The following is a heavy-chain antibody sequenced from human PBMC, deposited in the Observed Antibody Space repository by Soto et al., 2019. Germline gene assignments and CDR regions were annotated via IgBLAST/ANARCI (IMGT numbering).Heavy chain of an antibody. CDR2: IKSKADGGTT. J-gene: IGHJ4*02. Sequence: EGQLVESGGGLVKPGESNRLSCAASGFNFTNAWMSWVRQAPGKGLEWVGRIKSKADGGTTDYAAPVKGRFIISRDDSKTTLNLQLNSLKTEDTAVYHCTTDLSYFQTTGWPHWGQGTLVTVSS. CDR1: GFNFTNAW. D-gene: IGHD2-8*02. V-gene: IGHV3-15*01. CDR3: TTDLSYFQTTGWPH.